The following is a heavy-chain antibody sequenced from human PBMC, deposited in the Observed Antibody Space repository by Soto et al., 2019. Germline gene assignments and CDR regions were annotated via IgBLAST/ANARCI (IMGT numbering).Heavy chain of an antibody. CDR1: GYTFTGYY. V-gene: IGHV1-2*04. J-gene: IGHJ5*02. CDR2: INPNSGGT. CDR3: ARGGPSSGWYLGGWFDP. Sequence: ASVKVSCKASGYTFTGYYMHWVRQAPGQGLEWMGWINPNSGGTNYAQKFQGWVTMTRDTSISTAYMELSRLRSDDTAVYYCARGGPSSGWYLGGWFDPWGQGTLVTVSS. D-gene: IGHD6-19*01.